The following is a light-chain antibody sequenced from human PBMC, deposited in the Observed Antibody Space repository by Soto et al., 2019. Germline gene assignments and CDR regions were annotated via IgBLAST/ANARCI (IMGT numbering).Light chain of an antibody. CDR1: SSDVGSYNL. CDR3: CSYAGSSTP. V-gene: IGLV2-23*02. J-gene: IGLJ2*01. Sequence: QAVVTQPASVSGSPGQSITISCTGTSSDVGSYNLVSWYQQHPGKAPKLMIYEVSKRPSGVSNRFSGSKSGNTASLTISGLQAEDEADYYCCSYAGSSTPFGGGTKVTVL. CDR2: EVS.